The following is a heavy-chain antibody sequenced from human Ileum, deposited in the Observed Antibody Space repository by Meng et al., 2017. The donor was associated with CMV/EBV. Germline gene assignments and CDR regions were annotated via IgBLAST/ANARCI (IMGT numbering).Heavy chain of an antibody. CDR1: GYTFTGCY. Sequence: ASVKVSCKASGYTFTGCYMHWLRQAPGQGLEWMGWINPNSGGTNYAQKFQGRVTMTRDTSISTAYMELSRLRSDDTAVYYCAISPRGIAVAVRGFDPWGQGTLVTVSS. V-gene: IGHV1-2*02. D-gene: IGHD6-19*01. CDR3: AISPRGIAVAVRGFDP. J-gene: IGHJ5*02. CDR2: INPNSGGT.